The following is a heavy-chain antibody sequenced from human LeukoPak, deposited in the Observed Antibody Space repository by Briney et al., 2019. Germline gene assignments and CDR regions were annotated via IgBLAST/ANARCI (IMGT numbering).Heavy chain of an antibody. D-gene: IGHD2-2*01. CDR3: ARDRCSSTSCIYNWFDP. CDR2: IYYSGST. J-gene: IGHJ5*02. CDR1: GGSISSYY. Sequence: SETLSLTCTVSGGSISSYYWRWIRRPPGKGLEWIGYIYYSGSTNYNPSLKSRVTISVDTSKNQFSLKLSSVTAADTAVYYCARDRCSSTSCIYNWFDPWGQGTLVTVSS. V-gene: IGHV4-59*01.